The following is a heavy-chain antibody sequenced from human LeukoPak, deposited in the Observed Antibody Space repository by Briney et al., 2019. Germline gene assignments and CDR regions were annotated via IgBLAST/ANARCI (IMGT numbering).Heavy chain of an antibody. V-gene: IGHV3-7*03. J-gene: IGHJ6*04. CDR2: IKQDGSEK. D-gene: IGHD1-1*01. CDR3: ARAAELERLAFWVNYYYGMDI. Sequence: PGGSLRLSCAASGFTFSRYWMSWVRQAPGKGLEGVANIKQDGSEKYYVDSVKGRFTISRDNAKNSLYLQMNSLRAEDTAVYYCARAAELERLAFWVNYYYGMDIWGKGTTVTVSS. CDR1: GFTFSRYW.